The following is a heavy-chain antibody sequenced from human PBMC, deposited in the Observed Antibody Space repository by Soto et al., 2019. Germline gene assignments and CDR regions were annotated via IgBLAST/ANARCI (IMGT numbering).Heavy chain of an antibody. V-gene: IGHV1-46*01. CDR1: GYTFTSYY. J-gene: IGHJ4*02. CDR3: ARTTLTFYYFDF. Sequence: QVQLVQSGAEVKKPGASVKVSCKASGYTFTSYYMHWVRQAPGQGLEWMGVIEPSGGSRSYTQKFQGRVTMTRATSTSTVYMELSSLRSEDTAVYYCARTTLTFYYFDFWGQGTLVTVSS. D-gene: IGHD5-12*01. CDR2: IEPSGGSR.